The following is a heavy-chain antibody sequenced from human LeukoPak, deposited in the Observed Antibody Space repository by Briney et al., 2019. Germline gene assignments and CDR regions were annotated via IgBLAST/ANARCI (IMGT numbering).Heavy chain of an antibody. CDR2: INHSGST. D-gene: IGHD5-24*01. CDR3: ARRIGMANDY. Sequence: SETLSLTCAVYGGSFSGYYWSWIRQPPGKGLEWIGEINHSGSTNYNPSLKSRVTISVDTSKNQFSLKLSSVTAADTAVYYCARRIGMANDYWGQGTLVTVSS. J-gene: IGHJ4*02. CDR1: GGSFSGYY. V-gene: IGHV4-34*01.